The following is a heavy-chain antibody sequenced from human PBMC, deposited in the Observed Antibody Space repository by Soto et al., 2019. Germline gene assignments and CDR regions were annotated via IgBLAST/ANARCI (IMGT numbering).Heavy chain of an antibody. V-gene: IGHV4-59*08. CDR2: FYYTGST. Sequence: SETLSLTCTVSGGSISNFYWSWIRQRPGKGLFLLAYFYYTGSTSYIPSLKRRVTFSADSSRGQFSLRLNSVTAADTAVYYCARTVLGPDLLADSFVDYYYYMDVWGQGTTVT. J-gene: IGHJ6*03. CDR1: GGSISNFY. CDR3: ARTVLGPDLLADSFVDYYYYMDV. D-gene: IGHD3-9*01.